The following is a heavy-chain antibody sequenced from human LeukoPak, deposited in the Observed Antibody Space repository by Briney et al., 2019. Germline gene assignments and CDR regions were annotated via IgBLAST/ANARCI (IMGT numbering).Heavy chain of an antibody. CDR2: IDTYSGKT. Sequence: ASVKVSCKASGYTYTTDGISWVRQAPGQGLEWMGWIDTYSGKTNYAQKFQGRVTMTSDTSPSTAYMELRSLRSDDTAVYYSARDRGIAEADSFDPWGQGTLVTVSS. CDR1: GYTYTTDG. D-gene: IGHD6-13*01. CDR3: ARDRGIAEADSFDP. V-gene: IGHV1-18*01. J-gene: IGHJ5*02.